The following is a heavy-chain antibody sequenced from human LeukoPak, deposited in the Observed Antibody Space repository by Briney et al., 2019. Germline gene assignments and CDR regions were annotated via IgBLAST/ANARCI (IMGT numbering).Heavy chain of an antibody. D-gene: IGHD3-3*01. CDR3: AKDEYYDFWSGYSHSFDY. CDR1: GFTFSSYA. V-gene: IGHV3-23*01. J-gene: IGHJ4*02. CDR2: ISGSGGST. Sequence: PGGSLRLSCAASGFTFSSYAMSWVRQAPGKGLEWVSAISGSGGSTYYADSVKGRFTISRDNSKNTLYLQMYSLRAEDTAVYYCAKDEYYDFWSGYSHSFDYWGQGTLVTVSS.